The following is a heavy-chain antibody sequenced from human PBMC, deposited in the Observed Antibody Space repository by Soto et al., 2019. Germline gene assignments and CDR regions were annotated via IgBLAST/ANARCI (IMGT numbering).Heavy chain of an antibody. CDR2: MNPNSGNT. D-gene: IGHD2-8*01. CDR3: ARGREDIVLMVYAINDAFDI. CDR1: GYTFTSYD. V-gene: IGHV1-8*01. Sequence: QVQLVQSGAEVKKPGASVKVSCKASGYTFTSYDINWVRQATGQGLEWMGWMNPNSGNTGYAQKFQGRVTMTRNTSISKAYMERSSLRSEDTAVYYCARGREDIVLMVYAINDAFDIWGQGTMVTVSS. J-gene: IGHJ3*02.